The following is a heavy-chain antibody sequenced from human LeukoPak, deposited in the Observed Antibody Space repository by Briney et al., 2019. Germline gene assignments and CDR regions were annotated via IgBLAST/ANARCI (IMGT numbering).Heavy chain of an antibody. CDR1: GFTFSSYR. D-gene: IGHD3-10*01. CDR2: ISSSSSHI. J-gene: IGHJ4*02. Sequence: GGSLRLSCAASGFTFSSYRMNWVRQAPGKGLEWVSSISSSSSHIYYADSVKGRFTISRDNAKNSLYLQMNSLRAEDTAVYFCVTGTQIREADYWGQGTLVTVSS. V-gene: IGHV3-21*04. CDR3: VTGTQIREADY.